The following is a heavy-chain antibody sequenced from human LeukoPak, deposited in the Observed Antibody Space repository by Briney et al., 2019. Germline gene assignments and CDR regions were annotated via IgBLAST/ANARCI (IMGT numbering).Heavy chain of an antibody. V-gene: IGHV4-39*01. D-gene: IGHD3-16*02. Sequence: SETLSLTCTVSGGSISSSSYSWGWIRQPPEKGLEWIGTIYYTGSTFYNPSLRSRVTISLDTSKNQFSLKLSSVTAADTAVYYCARHIGGRYYYYYMDVWGKGTTVTISS. CDR3: ARHIGGRYYYYYMDV. J-gene: IGHJ6*03. CDR1: GGSISSSSYS. CDR2: IYYTGST.